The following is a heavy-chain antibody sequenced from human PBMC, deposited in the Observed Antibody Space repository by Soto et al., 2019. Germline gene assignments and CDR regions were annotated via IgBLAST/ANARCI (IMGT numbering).Heavy chain of an antibody. V-gene: IGHV3-23*01. J-gene: IGHJ6*03. Sequence: EVQLLESGGALVQSGGSLRLSCAASGFTFSNFAMSWVRQAPGKGLEWVSGISGSGDNNDHADCVKGRFTISSENSKSTLYLQINSLRAEDTGVYYCGKGSDYVLTGTPFRKVQYHYYYMDVWGKGTTVTVSS. CDR3: GKGSDYVLTGTPFRKVQYHYYYMDV. CDR2: ISGSGDNN. CDR1: GFTFSNFA. D-gene: IGHD3-16*01.